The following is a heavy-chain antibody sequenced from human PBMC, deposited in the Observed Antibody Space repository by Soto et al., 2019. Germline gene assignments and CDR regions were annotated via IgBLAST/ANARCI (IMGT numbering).Heavy chain of an antibody. V-gene: IGHV1-69*01. CDR3: ARDLSSDSTGFRGYDL. Sequence: QVHLVQSGAEVKKAGSSVKVSCKASGGTVSSYAITWVRQAPGKGLEWMGVFIPIFVSAHYAQKFQGRVTITADESTSTAYMELSGLRSEDTAIYYCARDLSSDSTGFRGYDLWGQGTLVTASS. CDR2: FIPIFVSA. J-gene: IGHJ4*02. CDR1: GGTVSSYA. D-gene: IGHD3-10*01.